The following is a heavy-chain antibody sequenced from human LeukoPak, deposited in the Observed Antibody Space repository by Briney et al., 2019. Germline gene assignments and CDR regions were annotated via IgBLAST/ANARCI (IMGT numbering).Heavy chain of an antibody. J-gene: IGHJ4*02. V-gene: IGHV3-15*07. D-gene: IGHD3-22*01. CDR2: IKRETDGGTT. CDR3: AQGSGFYYDY. Sequence: PGVSLRLACAVSGLSLRNVWMNWLRQAPGKGLEWVGLIKRETDGGTTDFAAPVKGRFTISRDDSKNTLYLQMSRLTSEDTAVYYCAQGSGFYYDYWGQGTLVTVSS. CDR1: GLSLRNVW.